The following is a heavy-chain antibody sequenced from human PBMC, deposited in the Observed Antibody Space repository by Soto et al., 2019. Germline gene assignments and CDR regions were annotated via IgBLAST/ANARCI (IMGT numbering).Heavy chain of an antibody. CDR2: IWYDGSNK. CDR1: GFTFSSYG. D-gene: IGHD2-8*01. V-gene: IGHV3-33*01. J-gene: IGHJ6*02. Sequence: GGSLRLSCAASGFTFSSYGMHWVRQAPGKGLEWVAVIWYDGSNKYYADSVKGRFTISRDNSKNTLYLQMNSLRAEDTAVYYCARANLRADYYYYYGMDVWGQGTTVTVSS. CDR3: ARANLRADYYYYYGMDV.